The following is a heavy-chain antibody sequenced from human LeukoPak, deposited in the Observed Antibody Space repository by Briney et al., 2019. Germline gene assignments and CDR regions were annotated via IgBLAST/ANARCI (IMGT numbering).Heavy chain of an antibody. CDR2: IFSGGST. CDR1: GFTVSSNY. J-gene: IGHJ4*02. V-gene: IGHV3-53*01. Sequence: PGGSLRLSCAASGFTVSSNYMSWVRQAPGKGLEWVSIIFSGGSTYYADSVKGRFTISRDNSKNTLYLQMNSLRAEDTAVYYCARVLHNAKLDSGGRGTRFTASP. CDR3: ARVLHNAKLDS. D-gene: IGHD3/OR15-3a*01.